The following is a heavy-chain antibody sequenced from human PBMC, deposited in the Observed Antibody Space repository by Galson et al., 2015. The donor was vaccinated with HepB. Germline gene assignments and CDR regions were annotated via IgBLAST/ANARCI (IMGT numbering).Heavy chain of an antibody. CDR2: IYYSGST. Sequence: ETLSLTCTVSGGSISSSSYYWGWIRQPPGKGLEWIGSIYYSGSTYYNPSLKSRVTISVDTSKNQFSLKLSSVTAADTAVYYCARYVLPLRWYYDSSGKGGYFDLWGRGTLVTVSS. CDR1: GGSISSSSYY. J-gene: IGHJ2*01. CDR3: ARYVLPLRWYYDSSGKGGYFDL. V-gene: IGHV4-39*01. D-gene: IGHD3-22*01.